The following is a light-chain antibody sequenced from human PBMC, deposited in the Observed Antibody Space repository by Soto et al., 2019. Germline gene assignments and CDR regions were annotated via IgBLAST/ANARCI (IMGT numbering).Light chain of an antibody. Sequence: QSVLTQPASESGCPGQSITFSCTGTSSDVGSSNLVSWYQQHPGKAPKLLIYEVSKRPSGVSNRFSGSKSGNTASLTISGLQAEDEADYYCCSYAGSSTHVFGTGTKLTVL. CDR2: EVS. V-gene: IGLV2-23*02. J-gene: IGLJ1*01. CDR3: CSYAGSSTHV. CDR1: SSDVGSSNL.